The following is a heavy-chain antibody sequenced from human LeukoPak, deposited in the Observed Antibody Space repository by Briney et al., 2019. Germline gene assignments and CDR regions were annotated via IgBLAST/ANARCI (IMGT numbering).Heavy chain of an antibody. J-gene: IGHJ6*02. CDR3: ARDDYGDYVGDYYGMDV. Sequence: GSVTVSCKVSGYTLTELSMHWVRQAPGKGLEGMGGFYPEDAETLYAQKFPGRVTMTEATSTDTAYMELSSLRSDDTAVYYCARDDYGDYVGDYYGMDVWGQGTTVTVSS. D-gene: IGHD4-17*01. V-gene: IGHV1-24*01. CDR1: GYTLTELS. CDR2: FYPEDAET.